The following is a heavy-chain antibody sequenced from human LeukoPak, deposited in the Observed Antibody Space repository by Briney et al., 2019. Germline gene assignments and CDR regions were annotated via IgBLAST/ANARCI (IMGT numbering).Heavy chain of an antibody. CDR3: AEKHYYDSSDYFDY. Sequence: GGSLRLSCAASGFTFDDYAMHWVRQAPGKGLEWVSGISWNSGSIGYADSVKGRFTISRDNAKNSLYLQMNSLRAEDTALYYCAEKHYYDSSDYFDYWGQGTLVTVSS. CDR2: ISWNSGSI. CDR1: GFTFDDYA. J-gene: IGHJ4*02. V-gene: IGHV3-9*01. D-gene: IGHD3-22*01.